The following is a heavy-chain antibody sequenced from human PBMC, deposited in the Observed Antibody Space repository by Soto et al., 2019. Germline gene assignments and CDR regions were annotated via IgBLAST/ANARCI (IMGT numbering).Heavy chain of an antibody. CDR3: ASGGNWFDP. CDR1: GGSISNYY. V-gene: IGHV4-59*01. J-gene: IGHJ5*02. CDR2: MPNNGKI. Sequence: PSETLSLTCTVSGGSISNYYWTWVRQSPEKGLEWICYMPNNGKINYNPSRKSRVTISIDTYNNQFSLNLKSVTAADTAVYYCASGGNWFDPWGQGVLVTGSS. D-gene: IGHD3-16*01.